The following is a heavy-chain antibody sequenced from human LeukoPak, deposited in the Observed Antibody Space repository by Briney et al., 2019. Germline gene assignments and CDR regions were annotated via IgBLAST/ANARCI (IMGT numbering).Heavy chain of an antibody. CDR2: FDPEDGET. Sequence: GASVKVSCKVSGYTLTELSMHWVRQAPGKGLEWMGGFDPEDGETIYAQKFQGRVTMTEDTSTDTAYMELSSLRSEDTAVYYCATRYYDSSATKSDAFDIWGQGTMVTVSS. D-gene: IGHD3-22*01. V-gene: IGHV1-24*01. J-gene: IGHJ3*02. CDR3: ATRYYDSSATKSDAFDI. CDR1: GYTLTELS.